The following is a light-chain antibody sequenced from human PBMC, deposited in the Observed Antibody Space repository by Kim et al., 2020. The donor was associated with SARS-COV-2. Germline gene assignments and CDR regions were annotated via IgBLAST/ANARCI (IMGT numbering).Light chain of an antibody. CDR2: GAS. CDR1: QSISSNY. Sequence: SPVERATLYCRASQSISSNYLAWYQQKPGQAPRLLIYGASSRATGIPDRFSGSGSGTDFTLTISRLEPEDFAVYYCQQYGSSPRTFGQGTKVDIK. V-gene: IGKV3-20*01. CDR3: QQYGSSPRT. J-gene: IGKJ1*01.